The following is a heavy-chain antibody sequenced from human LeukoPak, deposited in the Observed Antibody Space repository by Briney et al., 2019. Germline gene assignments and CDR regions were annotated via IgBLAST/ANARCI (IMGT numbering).Heavy chain of an antibody. D-gene: IGHD2-21*02. V-gene: IGHV3-53*01. Sequence: GGSLRLSCAASGFSVSSNYMSGVRQAPGKGLEGVSVIYSGGSTYYADSVKGRFTISRDNSKNTLYLQMKSLRAEDTAVYYCARTDETAPAEDFQHWGQGTLVTVSS. CDR2: IYSGGST. CDR1: GFSVSSNY. CDR3: ARTDETAPAEDFQH. J-gene: IGHJ1*01.